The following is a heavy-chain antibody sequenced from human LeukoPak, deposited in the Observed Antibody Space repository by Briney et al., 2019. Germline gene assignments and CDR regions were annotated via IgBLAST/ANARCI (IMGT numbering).Heavy chain of an antibody. CDR1: GYTFTGYY. CDR2: INPNSGDT. Sequence: ASVKVSCKASGYTFTGYYMHWVRQAPGQGLEWMGWINPNSGDTKYAQKFQGRVTMTRDTSISTAYMELSRLRSDDTAVYYCAREESWGIAAAGTVWFDPWGQGTLVTVSS. J-gene: IGHJ5*02. D-gene: IGHD6-13*01. V-gene: IGHV1-2*02. CDR3: AREESWGIAAAGTVWFDP.